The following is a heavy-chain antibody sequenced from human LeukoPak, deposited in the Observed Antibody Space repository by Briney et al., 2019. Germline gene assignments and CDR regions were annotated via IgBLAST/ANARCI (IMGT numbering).Heavy chain of an antibody. CDR2: ISINGDNT. V-gene: IGHV3-64D*06. CDR3: VKDHEYSYDY. D-gene: IGHD5-18*01. Sequence: GGSLRLSCSASGFTFNNYAMHWVRQAPGKGLEFVSTISINGDNTYYADSVKGRFTISRGNSKNTLYLQVRSLRDEDTAVYYCVKDHEYSYDYWGRGTLVTVSS. CDR1: GFTFNNYA. J-gene: IGHJ4*02.